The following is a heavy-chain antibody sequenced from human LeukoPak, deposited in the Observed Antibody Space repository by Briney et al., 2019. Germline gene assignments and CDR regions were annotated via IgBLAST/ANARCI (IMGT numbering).Heavy chain of an antibody. D-gene: IGHD3-22*01. CDR1: GGSISSYY. Sequence: SETLSLTCTVSGGSISSYYWSWIRQPPGKGLEWIGFIFYSGTTNYNPSLKSRVTISVDASKNQFSLKLSSVTAADTAVYYCARGGWNKFDYWGQGTLVTVSS. V-gene: IGHV4-59*01. CDR2: IFYSGTT. CDR3: ARGGWNKFDY. J-gene: IGHJ4*02.